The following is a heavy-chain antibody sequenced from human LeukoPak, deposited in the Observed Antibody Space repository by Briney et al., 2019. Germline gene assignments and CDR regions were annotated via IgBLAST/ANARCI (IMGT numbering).Heavy chain of an antibody. V-gene: IGHV4-38-2*02. CDR2: IYHSGST. Sequence: SETLSLTCTISGYSISSGYYWGWIRQPPGKGLEWIGSIYHSGSTYYNPSLKSRVTISVDTSKNQFSLKLSSVTAADTAVYYCARQTGSGLFILPGGQGTLVTVSS. J-gene: IGHJ4*02. CDR3: ARQTGSGLFILP. D-gene: IGHD3/OR15-3a*01. CDR1: GYSISSGYY.